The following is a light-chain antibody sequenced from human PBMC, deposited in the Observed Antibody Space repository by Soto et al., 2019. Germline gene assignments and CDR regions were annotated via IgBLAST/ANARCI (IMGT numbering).Light chain of an antibody. J-gene: IGLJ1*01. CDR2: SND. CDR1: SSNIGFNT. CDR3: ASWDDSLNGYV. V-gene: IGLV1-44*01. Sequence: QLVLTQPPSASGTPGQRVTISCSGSSSNIGFNTVTWYQHLPRTAPKLLIYSNDQRPSGVPDRLSGSKSGTSASLAISGLQSEDEADYYCASWDDSLNGYVFGTGTKLTVL.